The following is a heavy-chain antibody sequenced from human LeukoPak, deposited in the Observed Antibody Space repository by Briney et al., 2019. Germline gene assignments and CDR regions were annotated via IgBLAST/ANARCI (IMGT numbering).Heavy chain of an antibody. V-gene: IGHV5-51*01. D-gene: IGHD3-10*01. CDR3: ARHPGFGYYGSGPIYWFDP. CDR2: IYPGDSDT. CDR1: GYSFTSYW. J-gene: IGHJ5*02. Sequence: GESLKISCKGSGYSFTSYWIGWVRQMPGKGLGWMGIIYPGDSDTRYSPSFQGQVTISADKSISTAYLQWSSLKASDTAMYYCARHPGFGYYGSGPIYWFDPWGQGTLVTVSS.